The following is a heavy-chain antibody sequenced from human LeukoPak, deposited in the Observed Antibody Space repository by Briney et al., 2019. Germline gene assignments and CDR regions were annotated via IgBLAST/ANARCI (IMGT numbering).Heavy chain of an antibody. J-gene: IGHJ4*02. CDR3: AKDPGSSWSKLSFDY. D-gene: IGHD6-13*01. Sequence: GGSLRLSCAASGFTFSHYAMSWVRQAPGKGLEWVSGVSTSGGSTFYADSVKGRFTISRDNSKNTLYLQMNSLRAEDTAVYYCAKDPGSSWSKLSFDYWGQGTLVTVSS. CDR1: GFTFSHYA. V-gene: IGHV3-23*01. CDR2: VSTSGGST.